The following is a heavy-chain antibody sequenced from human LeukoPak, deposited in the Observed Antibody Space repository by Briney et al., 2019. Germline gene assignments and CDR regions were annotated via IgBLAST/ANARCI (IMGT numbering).Heavy chain of an antibody. Sequence: ASVKVSCKASGGTFSSYAISWVRQAPGQGLEWMGGIIPIFGTANYAQKFQGRVTITADKSTSTAYMELSSLRSEDTAVYYCARAPRGFYGSGSYSDWGQGTLVTVSS. CDR3: ARAPRGFYGSGSYSD. J-gene: IGHJ4*02. CDR1: GGTFSSYA. CDR2: IIPIFGTA. D-gene: IGHD3-10*01. V-gene: IGHV1-69*06.